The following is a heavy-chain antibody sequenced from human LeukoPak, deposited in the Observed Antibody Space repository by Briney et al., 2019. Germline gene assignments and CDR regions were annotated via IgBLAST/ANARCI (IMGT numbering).Heavy chain of an antibody. CDR3: ARDKGTSYLTSFDY. D-gene: IGHD6-6*01. CDR2: IFQGGGEI. J-gene: IGHJ4*02. CDR1: GFTFSDFA. V-gene: IGHV3-23*01. Sequence: WGSLRLSCAASGFTFSDFAMIWVRQCPGKKGLEWVSSIFQGGGEIHYADSVKGRFTISRDNSKNTLYLQMNSLRAADTAVYYSARDKGTSYLTSFDYWGQGTLVTVSS.